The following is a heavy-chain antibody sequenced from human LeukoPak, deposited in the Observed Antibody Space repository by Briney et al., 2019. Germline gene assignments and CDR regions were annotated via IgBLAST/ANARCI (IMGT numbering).Heavy chain of an antibody. V-gene: IGHV3-33*01. CDR1: GFTFSSYG. CDR2: IWYDGSNK. D-gene: IGHD6-13*01. Sequence: GRSLRLSCAASGFTFSSYGMHWVRQAPGKGLEWVAVIWYDGSNKYYADSVKGRFTISRDNSKNTLYLQMNSLRAEDTAVYYCAGDRASGTGYMDVWGKGTTVTVSS. CDR3: AGDRASGTGYMDV. J-gene: IGHJ6*03.